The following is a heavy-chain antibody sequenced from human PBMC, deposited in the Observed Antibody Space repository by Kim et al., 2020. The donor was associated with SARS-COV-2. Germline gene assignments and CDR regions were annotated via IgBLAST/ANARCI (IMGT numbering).Heavy chain of an antibody. Sequence: GGSLRLSCAASGFTFDDYAMHWVRQVPGKGLEWVSGISWNSGSIGYADSVKGRFTISRDNAKNSLYLQMNTLRAEDTALYYCAKDPYDSSGYYYRENYGMDVWREETTLSVPS. J-gene: IGHJ6*04. CDR2: ISWNSGSI. D-gene: IGHD3-22*01. CDR3: AKDPYDSSGYYYRENYGMDV. V-gene: IGHV3-9*01. CDR1: GFTFDDYA.